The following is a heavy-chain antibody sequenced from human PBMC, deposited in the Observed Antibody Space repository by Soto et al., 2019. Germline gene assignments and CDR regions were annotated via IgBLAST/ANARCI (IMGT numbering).Heavy chain of an antibody. Sequence: QLQLQESGPGLVKPSETLSLTCTVSGGSISSSSYYWGWIRQPPGKGLEWIGSIYYSGSTYYNPSLKSRVTISVDTSKNQFSLKLSSVTAADTAVYYCARHGLVGLADGAFDIWGQGTMVTVSS. CDR3: ARHGLVGLADGAFDI. V-gene: IGHV4-39*01. CDR1: GGSISSSSYY. D-gene: IGHD1-26*01. J-gene: IGHJ3*02. CDR2: IYYSGST.